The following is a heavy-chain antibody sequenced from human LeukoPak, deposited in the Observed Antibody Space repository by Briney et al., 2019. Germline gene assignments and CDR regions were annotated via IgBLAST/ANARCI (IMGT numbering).Heavy chain of an antibody. V-gene: IGHV1-2*02. Sequence: GASVKVSCKASGYTFTCYYMHWVRQAPGQGLEWMGWINPNSGGTNYAQKFQGRVTITRDTSISTAYMELSRLRSDDTAVYYCARVADLLYYYYYMDVWGKGTTVTVSS. CDR1: GYTFTCYY. CDR3: ARVADLLYYYYYMDV. CDR2: INPNSGGT. J-gene: IGHJ6*03.